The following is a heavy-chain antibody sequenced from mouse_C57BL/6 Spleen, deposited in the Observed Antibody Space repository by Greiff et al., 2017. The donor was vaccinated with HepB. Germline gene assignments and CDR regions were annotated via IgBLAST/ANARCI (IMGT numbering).Heavy chain of an antibody. D-gene: IGHD4-1*01. Sequence: EVMLVESGGGLVQPGGSMKLSCVASGFTFSNYWMNWVRQSPEKGLEWVAQIRLKSDNYATHYAESVKGRFTISRDDSKSSVYLQMNNLRAEDTGMYYCTGANWAGLFAYWGQGTLVTVSA. CDR2: IRLKSDNYAT. J-gene: IGHJ3*01. V-gene: IGHV6-3*01. CDR3: TGANWAGLFAY. CDR1: GFTFSNYW.